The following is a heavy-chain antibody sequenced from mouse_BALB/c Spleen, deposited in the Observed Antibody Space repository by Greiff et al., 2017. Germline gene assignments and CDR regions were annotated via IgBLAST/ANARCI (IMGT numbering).Heavy chain of an antibody. CDR2: ISDGGSYT. V-gene: IGHV5-4*02. Sequence: EVMLVESGGGLVKPGGSLKLSCAASGFTFSDYYMYWVRQTPEKWLEWVATISDGGSYTYYPDSVKGRFTISRDNAKNNLYLQMSSLKSEDTAMYYCARGAATMYWGQGTSVTVSS. D-gene: IGHD2-1*01. J-gene: IGHJ4*01. CDR1: GFTFSDYY. CDR3: ARGAATMY.